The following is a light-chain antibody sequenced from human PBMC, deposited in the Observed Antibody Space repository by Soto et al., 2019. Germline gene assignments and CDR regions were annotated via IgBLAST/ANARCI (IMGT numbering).Light chain of an antibody. J-gene: IGKJ4*01. CDR2: TAA. V-gene: IGKV1-5*03. CDR3: QQYNSYPLT. CDR1: QSISTW. Sequence: DIQMTQSPSTLSASVGDRVTITCRASQSISTWLAWYQQKPGKAPKVLIYTAASLQSGVPSRFSGGGSGTEFSLTISSLQPDDFATYYCQQYNSYPLTFGGGTKVEIK.